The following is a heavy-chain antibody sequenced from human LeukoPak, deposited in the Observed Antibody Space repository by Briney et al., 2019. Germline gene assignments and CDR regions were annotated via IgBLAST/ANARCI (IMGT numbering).Heavy chain of an antibody. J-gene: IGHJ4*02. CDR1: RGSISSGNYY. Sequence: SETLSLTCTVSRGSISSGNYYWSWIRQPAGKGLEWIGRFHTRGSTNYNPSLKSRVTISVDTSKNQFSLKLSSVTAADTAVYYCARERVVTTFDYWGQGTLVTVSS. CDR3: ARERVVTTFDY. D-gene: IGHD4-23*01. CDR2: FHTRGST. V-gene: IGHV4-61*02.